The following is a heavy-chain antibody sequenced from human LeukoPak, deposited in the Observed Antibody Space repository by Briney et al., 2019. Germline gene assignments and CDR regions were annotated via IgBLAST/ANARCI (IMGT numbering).Heavy chain of an antibody. Sequence: SETLSLTCAVYGGSFSGYYWSWIRQPPGKGLEWIGEINHSGSTNYNPSLKSRVTISVDTSKNQFSLKLSSVTAADTAVYYCASLTGTNYWGQGTLVTVSS. CDR3: ASLTGTNY. V-gene: IGHV4-34*01. J-gene: IGHJ4*02. D-gene: IGHD1-7*01. CDR2: INHSGST. CDR1: GGSFSGYY.